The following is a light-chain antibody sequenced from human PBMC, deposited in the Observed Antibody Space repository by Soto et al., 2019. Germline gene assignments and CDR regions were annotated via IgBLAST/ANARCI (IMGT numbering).Light chain of an antibody. J-gene: IGLJ1*01. CDR3: SSYTSSSTHYV. V-gene: IGLV2-14*01. Sequence: QSVLTQPASVSRSPGQSITISCTGTSSNVGGYNYVSWYQQHPGKAPKLMIYDVSNRPSGVSNRFSGSKSGNTASLTISGLQAEDEADYYCSSYTSSSTHYVFGTGTKLTVL. CDR2: DVS. CDR1: SSNVGGYNY.